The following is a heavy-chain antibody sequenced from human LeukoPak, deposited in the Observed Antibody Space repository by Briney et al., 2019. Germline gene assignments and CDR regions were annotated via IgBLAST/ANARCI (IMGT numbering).Heavy chain of an antibody. J-gene: IGHJ5*02. CDR2: INIGGTNT. V-gene: IGHV3-11*01. CDR1: GFTFNDYY. Sequence: PGGSLRLSCAASGFTFNDYYMSWIRQAPGKGLEWLSYINIGGTNTHYADSVKGRFTISSDNAKKSLYLEMNNLRAEATAVYYCATDGAGFDTWGQGVLVTVSS. CDR3: ATDGAGFDT. D-gene: IGHD5-24*01.